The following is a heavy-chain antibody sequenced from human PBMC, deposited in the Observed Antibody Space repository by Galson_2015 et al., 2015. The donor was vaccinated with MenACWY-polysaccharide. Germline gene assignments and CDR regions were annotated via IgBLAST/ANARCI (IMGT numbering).Heavy chain of an antibody. CDR1: GYTFTNYG. CDR2: VSAYNGNT. V-gene: IGHV1-18*01. J-gene: IGHJ6*02. Sequence: QSGAEVKKPGASVKVSCKASGYTFTNYGITWVRQAPGQGLEWMGWVSAYNGNTNYAQKLQGRVTMTIDTSTSTAYMELRSLRSDDTAVYYCARYFWSGSVDPGDVWGQGTTVTVSS. CDR3: ARYFWSGSVDPGDV. D-gene: IGHD3-3*01.